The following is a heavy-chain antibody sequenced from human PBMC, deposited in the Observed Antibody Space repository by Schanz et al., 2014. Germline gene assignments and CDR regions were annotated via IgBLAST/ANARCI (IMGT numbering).Heavy chain of an antibody. V-gene: IGHV3-53*01. CDR1: GFTVSNSY. D-gene: IGHD3-22*01. Sequence: DVQLVDSGGGLVQPGGSLRLSCAASGFTVSNSYIHWVRQAPGKGLEWVSTIYSSGSTYYADSVRGRFTISRDNLKNTVYLQMNSLRAGDTGVYYCARGREVVAKIFDVWGQGTMVTVSS. CDR3: ARGREVVAKIFDV. J-gene: IGHJ3*01. CDR2: IYSSGST.